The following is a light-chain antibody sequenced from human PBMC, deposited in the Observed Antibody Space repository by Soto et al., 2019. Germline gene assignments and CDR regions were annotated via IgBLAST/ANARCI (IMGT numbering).Light chain of an antibody. V-gene: IGKV3-20*01. CDR2: GAS. J-gene: IGKJ4*01. CDR3: QQFSSYPLT. CDR1: QSVSSSY. Sequence: EIVLTQSPGTLSLSPGERATLSCRASQSVSSSYLAWYQQKPGQAPRLLIYGASNRATGIPDRFSGGGSGTDFTPTISRLEPEDFAVYYCQQFSSYPLTFGGGTKVDIK.